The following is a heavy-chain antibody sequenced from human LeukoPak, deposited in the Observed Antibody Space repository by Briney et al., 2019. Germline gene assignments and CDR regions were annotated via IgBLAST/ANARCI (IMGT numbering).Heavy chain of an antibody. CDR1: GYTFTSYA. Sequence: ASVKVSCKASGYTFTSYAMHWVRQAPGQRLEWMGWINAGNGNTKYSQKFQGRVTITRDTSASTAYMELSSLRSEDTAVYYCARSLGYCSSTSCFRRSEDAFDIWGQGTMVTVSS. CDR2: INAGNGNT. CDR3: ARSLGYCSSTSCFRRSEDAFDI. V-gene: IGHV1-3*01. D-gene: IGHD2-2*01. J-gene: IGHJ3*02.